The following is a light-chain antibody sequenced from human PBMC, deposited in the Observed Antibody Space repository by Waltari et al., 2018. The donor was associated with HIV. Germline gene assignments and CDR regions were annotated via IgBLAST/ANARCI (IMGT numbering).Light chain of an antibody. CDR3: ATWDDSLSGVV. J-gene: IGLJ2*01. CDR2: RNN. CDR1: NIGNYY. Sequence: NIGNYYVYWYQQLPGATPKVLIFRNNRRPSGVPDRFSGSKSGTSASLAISGLRSEDEADYYCATWDDSLSGVVFGGGTKLTVL. V-gene: IGLV1-47*01.